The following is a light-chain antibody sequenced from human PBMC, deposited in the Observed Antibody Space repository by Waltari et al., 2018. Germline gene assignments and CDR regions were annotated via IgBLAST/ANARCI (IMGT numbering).Light chain of an antibody. J-gene: IGKJ5*01. CDR1: QGIDNW. V-gene: IGKV1-12*01. Sequence: DIQMTQSPSSVSASIGDRVTITCRASQGIDNWLALYQQKPGKAPKLLISAAYNLHSGVPSRFSGSRSETEFTLTINNLQPEDCATYFCQQAKSFPITFGQGTQLEIK. CDR3: QQAKSFPIT. CDR2: AAY.